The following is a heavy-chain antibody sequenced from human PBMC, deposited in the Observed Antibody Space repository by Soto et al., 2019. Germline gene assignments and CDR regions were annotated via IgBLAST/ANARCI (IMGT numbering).Heavy chain of an antibody. CDR1: GFTFSSYG. J-gene: IGHJ6*02. CDR2: ISYDGSNK. Sequence: QVQLVESGGGVVQPGRSLRLSCAASGFTFSSYGMHWVRQAPGKGLEWVAVISYDGSNKYYADSVKGRFTISRDNSKNTLYLQMNRLRAEDTAVYYCASPGANDYSNYDYYYGMDVWGQGTTVTVSS. D-gene: IGHD4-4*01. CDR3: ASPGANDYSNYDYYYGMDV. V-gene: IGHV3-30*03.